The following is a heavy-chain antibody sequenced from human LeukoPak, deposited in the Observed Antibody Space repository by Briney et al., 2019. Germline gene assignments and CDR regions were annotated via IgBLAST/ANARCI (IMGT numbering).Heavy chain of an antibody. CDR1: GYTFSSYS. J-gene: IGHJ4*02. D-gene: IGHD3-22*01. V-gene: IGHV3-21*01. CDR3: VRLRRNSDTTGFYYYDF. CDR2: ISVRSNYI. Sequence: GGSLRLSCAASGYTFSSYSINWVRQAPGKGLEWVSSISVRSNYIYYADSVRGRFRISRDDARDSLYLQMNSLRAEDTAVYYCVRLRRNSDTTGFYYYDFWGQGTLVTVSS.